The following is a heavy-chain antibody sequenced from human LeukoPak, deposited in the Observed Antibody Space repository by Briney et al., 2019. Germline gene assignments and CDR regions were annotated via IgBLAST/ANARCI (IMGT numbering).Heavy chain of an antibody. J-gene: IGHJ3*02. CDR3: ARDRYYYDSSTYYSAFHT. CDR2: IYTSGCISGNT. V-gene: IGHV4-4*07. CDR1: GGSISSYY. D-gene: IGHD3-22*01. Sequence: SETLSLTCTVSGGSISSYYWSWIRQPAGKGLEWLGRIYTSGCISGNTNYNPSLKSRVTMSVDRSKNQFSLKLSSVTAADTSVYYCARDRYYYDSSTYYSAFHTWGQGTMVTVSS.